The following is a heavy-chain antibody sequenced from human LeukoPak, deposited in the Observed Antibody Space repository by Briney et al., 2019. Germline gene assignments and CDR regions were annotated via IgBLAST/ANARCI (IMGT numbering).Heavy chain of an antibody. D-gene: IGHD3-3*01. J-gene: IGHJ6*02. CDR2: ISGSSSTI. V-gene: IGHV3-48*01. CDR3: ARANFGVHYYYGLDV. Sequence: GGSLRLSCAASVFTFTSYSMKWVRQARRKGQEWVSYISGSSSTIYYADSVKGRFTVSRDNAKNSLYLQVNSLRAEDTAVYYCARANFGVHYYYGLDVWGQGTTVTVSS. CDR1: VFTFTSYS.